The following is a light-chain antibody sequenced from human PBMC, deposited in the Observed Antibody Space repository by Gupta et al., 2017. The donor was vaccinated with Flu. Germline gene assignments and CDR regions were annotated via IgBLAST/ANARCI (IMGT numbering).Light chain of an antibody. CDR1: QSVRRY. J-gene: IGKJ2*01. V-gene: IGKV3-11*01. CDR3: QQRSNRPPYT. Sequence: ATLYLSPGERATLSCRASQSVRRYLAWYQQKPGQAPRLLIYDASDRDTGIPARFSGSGFGTDFTLTISSREQEDFAVYYCQQRSNRPPYTFGQGTKLQIK. CDR2: DAS.